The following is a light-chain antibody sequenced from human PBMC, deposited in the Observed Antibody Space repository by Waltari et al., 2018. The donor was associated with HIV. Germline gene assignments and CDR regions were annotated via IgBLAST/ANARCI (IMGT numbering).Light chain of an antibody. Sequence: SFELTPPPSVSVSPGEPASIPCTVGSVVHPAVFWSFQMSGQAPMLVIYQGGKRPSGGAERFSASKSGRTATLTISGTQAMDEGDYYCQAWDKNDVVFGGGTKLTVL. CDR1: SVVHPA. J-gene: IGLJ2*01. CDR3: QAWDKNDVV. V-gene: IGLV3-1*01. CDR2: QGG.